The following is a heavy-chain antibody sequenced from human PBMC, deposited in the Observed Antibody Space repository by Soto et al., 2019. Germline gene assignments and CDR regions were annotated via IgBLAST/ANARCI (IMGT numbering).Heavy chain of an antibody. V-gene: IGHV4-4*07. CDR3: ARDLPYGSGSYYSFDY. J-gene: IGHJ4*02. CDR2: IYTSGST. CDR1: GGSISSYY. D-gene: IGHD3-10*01. Sequence: SETLSLTCTVSGGSISSYYWSWIRQPAGKGLEWIGRIYTSGSTNYNPSLESRVTMSVDTSKNQFSLKLSSVTAADTAVYYCARDLPYGSGSYYSFDYWGQGTLVTVSS.